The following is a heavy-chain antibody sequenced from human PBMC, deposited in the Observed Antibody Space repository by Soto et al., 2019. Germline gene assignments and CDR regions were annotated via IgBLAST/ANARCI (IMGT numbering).Heavy chain of an antibody. CDR2: IYYSGST. Sequence: QLQLQESGPGLVKPSETLSLTCTVSGGSISSRGYYWGWIRQPPGKGLEWIGTIYYSGSTYYNPSLKSRVTISVDTSKNQFSLTLSSVTAADTAGYYCATSNWFDPWGQGTLVTVSS. CDR1: GGSISSRGYY. V-gene: IGHV4-39*01. J-gene: IGHJ5*02. CDR3: ATSNWFDP.